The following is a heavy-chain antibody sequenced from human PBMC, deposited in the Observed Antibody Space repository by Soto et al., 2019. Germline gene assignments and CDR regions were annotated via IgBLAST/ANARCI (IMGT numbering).Heavy chain of an antibody. D-gene: IGHD3-10*01. V-gene: IGHV4-59*01. CDR3: ARVKWFGESGFDY. J-gene: IGHJ4*02. Sequence: QVQLQESGPGLVKPSETLSLTCTVSGGSISSYYWSWIRQPPGKGLEWIGYIYYTGYTNYNPSLTGRVPISVDTSKNQFSLNVSSVTAADTAVYYCARVKWFGESGFDYWGQGTLVTVSS. CDR1: GGSISSYY. CDR2: IYYTGYT.